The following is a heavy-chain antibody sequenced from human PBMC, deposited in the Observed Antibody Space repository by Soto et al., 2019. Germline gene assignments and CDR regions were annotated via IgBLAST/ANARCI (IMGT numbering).Heavy chain of an antibody. Sequence: GGSLRLSCAASGFNFNNYGMHWVRQAPGKGLEWVAVIWNDGNGYYYANSVKGRFTISRDNSKNTLYLQMNSLRPDDTSVYYCAKERPRYCSGGSCPFDYRGQGTLVIGS. CDR1: GFNFNNYG. CDR2: IWNDGNGY. D-gene: IGHD2-15*01. V-gene: IGHV3-30*02. J-gene: IGHJ4*02. CDR3: AKERPRYCSGGSCPFDY.